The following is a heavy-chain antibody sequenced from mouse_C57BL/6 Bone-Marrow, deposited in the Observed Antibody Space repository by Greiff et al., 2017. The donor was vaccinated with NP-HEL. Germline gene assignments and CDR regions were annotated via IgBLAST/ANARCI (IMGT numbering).Heavy chain of an antibody. V-gene: IGHV1-50*01. CDR2: IDPSDSYT. Sequence: QVQLQQPGAELVKPGASVKLSCKASGYTFTSYWMQWVKQRPGQGLEWIGEIDPSDSYTNYNQKFKGKATLTVDTSSSTAYMQLSSLTSEDSAVYYCARRWLLREPAWFAYWGQGTLVTVSA. D-gene: IGHD2-3*01. CDR1: GYTFTSYW. J-gene: IGHJ3*01. CDR3: ARRWLLREPAWFAY.